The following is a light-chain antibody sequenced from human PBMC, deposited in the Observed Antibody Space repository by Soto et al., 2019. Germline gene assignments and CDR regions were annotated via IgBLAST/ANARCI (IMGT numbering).Light chain of an antibody. J-gene: IGKJ4*01. CDR2: GAS. Sequence: EIVMTQSPATLSVSPGERATLSCRASQSVTSNLAWYQQKPGQAPRLVIYGASTRATGTPARFSGSGSGTEFTLTISILQSEDFALYYCQQYNGWPLTFGGGTKVEI. V-gene: IGKV3-15*01. CDR3: QQYNGWPLT. CDR1: QSVTSN.